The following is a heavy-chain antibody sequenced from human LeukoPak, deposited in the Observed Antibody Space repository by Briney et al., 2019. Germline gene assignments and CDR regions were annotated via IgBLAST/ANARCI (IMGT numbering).Heavy chain of an antibody. D-gene: IGHD3-22*01. CDR2: INPNSGNT. CDR3: ARGRYYYDSSGYPYFDY. V-gene: IGHV1-8*02. J-gene: IGHJ4*02. Sequence: ASVKVSCKASGYTFTGYYMHWVRQAPGQGLEWMGWINPNSGNTGYAQKFQGRVTMTRNTSISTAYMELSSLRSEDTAVYYCARGRYYYDSSGYPYFDYWGQGTLVTVSS. CDR1: GYTFTGYY.